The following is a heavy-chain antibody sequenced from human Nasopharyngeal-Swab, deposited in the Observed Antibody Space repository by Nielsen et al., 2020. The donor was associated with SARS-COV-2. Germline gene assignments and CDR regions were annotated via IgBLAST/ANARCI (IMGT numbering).Heavy chain of an antibody. CDR2: IKQDGSEK. CDR1: GFTFSSYW. J-gene: IGHJ6*02. Sequence: GESLKISCAASGFTFSSYWMSWLRQAPGKGLEWVANIKQDGSEKYYVDSVKGRFTISRDNAKNSLYLQMNSLRAEDTAVYYCARWVTFYYYYYGMDVWGQGTTVTVSS. CDR3: ARWVTFYYYYYGMDV. V-gene: IGHV3-7*03. D-gene: IGHD4-23*01.